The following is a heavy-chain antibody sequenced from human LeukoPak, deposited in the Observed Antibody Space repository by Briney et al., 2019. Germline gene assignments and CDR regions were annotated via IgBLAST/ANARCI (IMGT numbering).Heavy chain of an antibody. V-gene: IGHV4-4*07. J-gene: IGHJ6*02. Sequence: PSETLSCTCTVSGATISSFYWSWIRQPAGRELKWIRRIYSSGNSKCDPSLKSRVTLSRDTSKNQLSLKLSSVTAAETGLYYCARDFSGTFYGNAYSGLDVWGQGTSVTVSS. CDR1: GATISSFY. CDR3: ARDFSGTFYGNAYSGLDV. CDR2: IYSSGNS. D-gene: IGHD1-26*01.